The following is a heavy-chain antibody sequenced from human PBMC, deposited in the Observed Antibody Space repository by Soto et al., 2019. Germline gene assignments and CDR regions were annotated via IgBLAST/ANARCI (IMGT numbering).Heavy chain of an antibody. V-gene: IGHV3-30*18. D-gene: IGHD6-6*01. CDR2: ISYDGSNK. CDR1: GFTFSSYG. Sequence: PGGSLRLSCAASGFTFSSYGMHWVRQAPGKGLEWVAVISYDGSNKYYADSVKGRFTISRDNSKNTLYLQMNSLRAEDTAVYYCAKSGGRAARSWFDPWGQGTLVTVSS. CDR3: AKSGGRAARSWFDP. J-gene: IGHJ5*02.